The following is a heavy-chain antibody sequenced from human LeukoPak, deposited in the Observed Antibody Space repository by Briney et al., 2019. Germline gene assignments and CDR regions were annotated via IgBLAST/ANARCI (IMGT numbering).Heavy chain of an antibody. CDR2: IYPADSDT. V-gene: IGHV5-51*01. Sequence: GESLKISCKVSGYSFTSYWIGWVRQMPGKCLEWMGLIYPADSDTRYSPSFQGQVTISADKSISTAYLQWSSLKASDTAMYFCARHEVGATDFWGQGTLVTVSS. D-gene: IGHD1-26*01. J-gene: IGHJ4*02. CDR1: GYSFTSYW. CDR3: ARHEVGATDF.